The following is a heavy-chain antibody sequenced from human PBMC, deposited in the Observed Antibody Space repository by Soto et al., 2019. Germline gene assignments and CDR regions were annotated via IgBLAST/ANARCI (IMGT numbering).Heavy chain of an antibody. D-gene: IGHD2-2*02. Sequence: SVKVSCKASGGTFSSHAISWVRQAPGRGLEWMGGIIPIFGTTNYAQNFRARVTITADESTSTAYMELSSLTSEDTAVYYCARGRDCSSTSCYTGPYYYYGMDVWGQGTTVTVSS. J-gene: IGHJ6*02. CDR3: ARGRDCSSTSCYTGPYYYYGMDV. CDR2: IIPIFGTT. V-gene: IGHV1-69*13. CDR1: GGTFSSHA.